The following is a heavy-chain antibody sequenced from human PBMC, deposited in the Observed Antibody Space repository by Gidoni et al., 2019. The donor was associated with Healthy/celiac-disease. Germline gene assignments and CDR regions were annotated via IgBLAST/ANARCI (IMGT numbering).Heavy chain of an antibody. Sequence: EVQLVESGGGLVQPGGSLRLSCAASAVTFSSYAMSWLRQAPGKGREWFSAMSGSGGSTYYADSVKGWFTISRDNSKNTLYLQMNSLRAEDTAVYYCAKDFSSIYDEDYFDYWGQGTLVTVSS. J-gene: IGHJ4*02. CDR1: AVTFSSYA. CDR2: MSGSGGST. V-gene: IGHV3-23*04. CDR3: AKDFSSIYDEDYFDY. D-gene: IGHD4-4*01.